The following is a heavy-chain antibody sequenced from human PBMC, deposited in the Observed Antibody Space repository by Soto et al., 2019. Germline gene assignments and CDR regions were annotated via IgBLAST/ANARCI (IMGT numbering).Heavy chain of an antibody. J-gene: IGHJ5*02. CDR1: GGSISSGGYY. CDR2: IYYSGST. Sequence: QVQLQESGPGLVKPSQTLSLTCTVSGGSISSGGYYWSWIRQHPGKGLEWIGYIYYSGSTYYNPSLKSRVTISVDTSKSQFSLKLSSVTAADTAVYYCARVGYCISTSCPNWFDPWGQGTLVTVSS. V-gene: IGHV4-31*03. CDR3: ARVGYCISTSCPNWFDP. D-gene: IGHD2-2*01.